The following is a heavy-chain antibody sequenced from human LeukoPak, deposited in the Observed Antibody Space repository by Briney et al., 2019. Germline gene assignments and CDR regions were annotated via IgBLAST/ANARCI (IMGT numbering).Heavy chain of an antibody. D-gene: IGHD6-13*01. J-gene: IGHJ6*02. V-gene: IGHV3-33*01. CDR1: GFTFSTHG. CDR2: IWYDGGNK. CDR3: ARAGGYSSSWYGGYYYGMDV. Sequence: GRSLRFSCAASGFTFSTHGMHWVRQAPGKGLEWVAVIWYDGGNKYYADSVKGRFTISRDNSKNTLYLQMNSLRAEDTAVYYCARAGGYSSSWYGGYYYGMDVWGQGTTVTVSS.